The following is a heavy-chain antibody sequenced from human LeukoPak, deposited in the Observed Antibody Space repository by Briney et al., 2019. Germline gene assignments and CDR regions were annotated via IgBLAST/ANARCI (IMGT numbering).Heavy chain of an antibody. J-gene: IGHJ5*02. CDR2: IFSSGST. D-gene: IGHD4-11*01. V-gene: IGHV4-4*09. CDR3: ARRGYSNYVPRGWFDP. Sequence: SETLSLTCTVSGGSISSYYWSWIRQPPGKGLEWIGYIFSSGSTTYNPPLKSRVNISVDTSKNQFSLKLSSVTAADTAVYYCARRGYSNYVPRGWFDPWGQGTLVTVSS. CDR1: GGSISSYY.